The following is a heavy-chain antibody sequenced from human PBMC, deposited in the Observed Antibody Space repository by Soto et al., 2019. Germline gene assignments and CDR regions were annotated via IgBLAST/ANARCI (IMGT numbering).Heavy chain of an antibody. D-gene: IGHD2-2*01. CDR3: AKMRSTDSYDPVSF. CDR2: ISGSGTNI. Sequence: GVPLRVSCSTTGSVFGDSYRTWVRQAPGKGLEWISYISGSGTNIYYAESVEGRFTISRDNARNSVHLQMNDLRGGDTARYFCAKMRSTDSYDPVSFWGQGT. CDR1: GSVFGDSY. J-gene: IGHJ4*02. V-gene: IGHV3-11*01.